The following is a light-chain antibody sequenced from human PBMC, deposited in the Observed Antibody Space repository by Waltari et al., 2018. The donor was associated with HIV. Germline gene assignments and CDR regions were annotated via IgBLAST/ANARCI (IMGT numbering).Light chain of an antibody. V-gene: IGLV2-14*03. CDR2: DVT. CDR3: CSYSDSGTIL. CDR1: TSAIGRFDS. Sequence: SALTQPASVSGSPGQSITISCLGATSAIGRFDSVSWYQQHPDKAPKLILYDVTYRPSGVSGRFSGSRSGSMASLTISGIQPEDEADYFCCSYSDSGTILFGGGTRVTVL. J-gene: IGLJ2*01.